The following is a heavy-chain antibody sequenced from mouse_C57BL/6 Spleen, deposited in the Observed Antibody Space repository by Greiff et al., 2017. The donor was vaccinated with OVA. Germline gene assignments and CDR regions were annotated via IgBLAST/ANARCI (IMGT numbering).Heavy chain of an antibody. D-gene: IGHD2-5*01. CDR2: ISYDGSN. CDR1: GYSITSGYY. CDR3: ARGDYSNYDWFAY. Sequence: VQLQQSGPGLVKPSQSLSLTCSVTGYSITSGYYWNWIRQFPGNKLEWMGYISYDGSNNYNPSLKNRISITRDTSKNQFFLKLNSVTTEDTATYYCARGDYSNYDWFAYWGQGTLVTVSA. V-gene: IGHV3-6*01. J-gene: IGHJ3*01.